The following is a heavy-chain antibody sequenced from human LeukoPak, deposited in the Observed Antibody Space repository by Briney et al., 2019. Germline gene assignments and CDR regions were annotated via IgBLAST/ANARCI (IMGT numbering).Heavy chain of an antibody. Sequence: GDSLKISCKGSGYSFTSYWIGWVRQMPGEGLEWMGIIYPGDSDIRYSPSFQGQVTISADKSISTAFLQWSSLKASDTAMYYCARLWRLYSTSSGHFDYWGQGTLVTVSS. CDR2: IYPGDSDI. CDR1: GYSFTSYW. CDR3: ARLWRLYSTSSGHFDY. J-gene: IGHJ4*02. V-gene: IGHV5-51*01. D-gene: IGHD6-6*01.